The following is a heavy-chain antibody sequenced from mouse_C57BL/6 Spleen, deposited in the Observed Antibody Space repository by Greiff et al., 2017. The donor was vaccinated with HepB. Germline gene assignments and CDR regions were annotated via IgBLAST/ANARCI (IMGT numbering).Heavy chain of an antibody. D-gene: IGHD2-2*01. CDR1: GYTFTDYY. CDR3: ARSRGYDEYYFDY. V-gene: IGHV1-75*01. Sequence: VQLKESGPELVKPGASVKISCKASGYTFTDYYINWVKQRPGQGLEWIGWIFPGSGSTYYNEKFKGKATLTVDKSSSTAYMLLSSLTSEDSAVYFCARSRGYDEYYFDYWGQGTTLTVSS. CDR2: IFPGSGST. J-gene: IGHJ2*01.